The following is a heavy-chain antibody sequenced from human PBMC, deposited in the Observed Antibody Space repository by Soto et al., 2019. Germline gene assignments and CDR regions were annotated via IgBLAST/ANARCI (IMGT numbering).Heavy chain of an antibody. CDR2: IYYSGST. D-gene: IGHD1-20*01. J-gene: IGHJ2*01. V-gene: IGHV4-39*01. CDR1: GGSISSSNYY. Sequence: SETLSLTCTVSGGSISSSNYYWGWIRQPPGKGLEWIGTIYYSGSTYYNPSLKSRVTTSVDTSKNQFSLKLSSVTAADTAVYYCARRDGITGTYWYFDLWGRGTLVTVSS. CDR3: ARRDGITGTYWYFDL.